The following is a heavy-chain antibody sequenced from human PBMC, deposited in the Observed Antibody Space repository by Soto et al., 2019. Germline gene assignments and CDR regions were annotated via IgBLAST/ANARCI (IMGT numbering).Heavy chain of an antibody. J-gene: IGHJ4*02. CDR2: FDPEDGET. CDR1: GYTLTELS. CDR3: ATACYGDWYFDY. V-gene: IGHV1-24*01. Sequence: ASVKVSCKVSGYTLTELSMHWVRQAPGKGLEWMGGFDPEDGETIYAQKFQGRVTMTEDTSTDTAYMELSSLRSEDTAVYYCATACYGDWYFDYWGQGTLVTVSS. D-gene: IGHD2-21*01.